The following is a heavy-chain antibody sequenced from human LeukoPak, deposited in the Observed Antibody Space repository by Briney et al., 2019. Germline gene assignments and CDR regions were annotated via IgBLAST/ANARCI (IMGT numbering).Heavy chain of an antibody. V-gene: IGHV4-59*08. J-gene: IGHJ5*02. CDR3: ARHSTIFGVVTWFDP. D-gene: IGHD3-3*01. Sequence: SETLSLTCTVSGGPISSYYWSWIRQPPGKGLEWIGYIYYGGSTNYNPSLKSRVTISVDTSKNQFSLRLSSVTAADTAVYYCARHSTIFGVVTWFDPWGQGTLVTVSS. CDR1: GGPISSYY. CDR2: IYYGGST.